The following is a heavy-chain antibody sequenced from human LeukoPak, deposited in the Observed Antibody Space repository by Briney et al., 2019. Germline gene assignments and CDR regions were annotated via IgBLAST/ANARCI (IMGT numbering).Heavy chain of an antibody. CDR3: ARDKVGATALDY. D-gene: IGHD1-26*01. CDR1: GGSISSSSYY. Sequence: SETLSLTCTVSGGSISSSSYYWGWIRQPPGKGLEWIGSIYYSGSTYYNPSLKSRVTISVDTSKNQFSLKLSSVTAADTAVYYCARDKVGATALDYWGQGTLVTVSS. V-gene: IGHV4-39*07. CDR2: IYYSGST. J-gene: IGHJ4*02.